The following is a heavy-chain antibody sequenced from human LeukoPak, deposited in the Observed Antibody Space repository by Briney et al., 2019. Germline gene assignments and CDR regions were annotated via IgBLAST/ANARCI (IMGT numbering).Heavy chain of an antibody. V-gene: IGHV3-23*01. CDR3: AKDPTVAGAAEYFQH. CDR1: GFTLSIYA. CDR2: ISGSGGTT. Sequence: GGSLRLSCAASGFTLSIYAMSWVRQAPGKGLEWVSVISGSGGTTYYADSVKGRVTISRDNSKNTVYLQMNSLRAEDSAVYYCAKDPTVAGAAEYFQHWGQGTLVTVSS. J-gene: IGHJ1*01. D-gene: IGHD6-19*01.